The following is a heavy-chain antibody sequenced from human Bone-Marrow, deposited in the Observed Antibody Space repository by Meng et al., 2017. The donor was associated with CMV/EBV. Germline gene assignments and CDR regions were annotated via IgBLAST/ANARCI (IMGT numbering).Heavy chain of an antibody. CDR1: GFTFDDYA. CDR2: ISWDGGST. J-gene: IGHJ6*02. CDR3: ARLIGYCSSTSCYHYYGMDV. Sequence: GESLKISCAASGFTFDDYAMHWVRQAPGKGLEWVSLISWDGGSTYYADSVKGRFTISRDNSKNSLYLQMNSLRAEDTAVYYCARLIGYCSSTSCYHYYGMDVWGQGTTVTVSS. V-gene: IGHV3-43D*03. D-gene: IGHD2-2*01.